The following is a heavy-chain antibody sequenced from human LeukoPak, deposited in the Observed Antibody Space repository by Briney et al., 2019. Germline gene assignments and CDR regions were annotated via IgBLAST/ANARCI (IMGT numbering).Heavy chain of an antibody. Sequence: SETLSLTCTVSGGSISSGDYYWSWFRQPPGKGLEWIGYIYYSGSTYYNTSLRSRVSISIDTSKNQFSLKLTSVTAAETAIYYCAGLYTVSRAIDYWGQGTLVIVSS. J-gene: IGHJ4*02. CDR2: IYYSGST. D-gene: IGHD4-11*01. CDR3: AGLYTVSRAIDY. V-gene: IGHV4-30-4*01. CDR1: GGSISSGDYY.